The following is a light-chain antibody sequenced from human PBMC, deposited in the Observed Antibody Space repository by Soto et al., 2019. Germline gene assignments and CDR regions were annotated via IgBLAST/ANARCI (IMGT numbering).Light chain of an antibody. V-gene: IGKV3-20*01. Sequence: EIVLTQSPGTLSLSPGERATLSCRASQSVSSSYLAWYQQKPGQAPRLLIYGASSRATGIPDRFSGSGSGTEFTLTVSRLGPEDFAVYYGQQYGSSRTFGPGTKVDIK. CDR2: GAS. CDR1: QSVSSSY. CDR3: QQYGSSRT. J-gene: IGKJ3*01.